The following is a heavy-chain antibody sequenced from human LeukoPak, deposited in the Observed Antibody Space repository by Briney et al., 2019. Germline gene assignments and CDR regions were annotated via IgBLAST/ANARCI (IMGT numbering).Heavy chain of an antibody. CDR3: ARDRRRYYDTSGYYYAAFDI. CDR2: MNPNSGNT. J-gene: IGHJ3*02. CDR1: GYTFTSYD. D-gene: IGHD3-22*01. V-gene: IGHV1-8*03. Sequence: ASVKVSCKASGYTFTSYDINWVRQATGQGLEWMGWMNPNSGNTGYAQKFQGRVSITRNTSISTAYMELSSLRSEDTAVYYCARDRRRYYDTSGYYYAAFDIWGQGTMVTVSS.